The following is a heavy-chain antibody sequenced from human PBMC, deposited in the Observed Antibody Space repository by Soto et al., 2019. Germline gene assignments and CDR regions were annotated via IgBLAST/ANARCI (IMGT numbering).Heavy chain of an antibody. V-gene: IGHV4-34*01. CDR3: ARGRYYHDSSGYYAYYYYYGMDV. J-gene: IGHJ6*02. CDR1: GGSFSGYY. CDR2: INHSGST. D-gene: IGHD3-22*01. Sequence: SETLSLTCAVYGGSFSGYYWSWIRQPPGKGLEWIGEINHSGSTNYNPSLKSRVTISVDTSKNQFSLKLSSVTAADTAVYYCARGRYYHDSSGYYAYYYYYGMDVWGQGTTITVSS.